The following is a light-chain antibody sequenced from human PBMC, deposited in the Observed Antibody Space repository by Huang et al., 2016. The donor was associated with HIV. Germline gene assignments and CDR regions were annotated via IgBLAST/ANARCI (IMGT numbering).Light chain of an antibody. V-gene: IGKV3-15*01. J-gene: IGKJ3*01. CDR2: GAS. Sequence: EIVMTQSPATLSVSPGERATLSCRASQSGSSNLAWYQQKPGQAPRLLIYGASTRATGIPARFSGSGSGTEFTLTISSLQSEEFAGYYCQQYNNWLFTFGPGTKVDIK. CDR3: QQYNNWLFT. CDR1: QSGSSN.